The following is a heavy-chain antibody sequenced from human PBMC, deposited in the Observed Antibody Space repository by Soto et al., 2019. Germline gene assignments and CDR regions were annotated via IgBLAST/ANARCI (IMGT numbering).Heavy chain of an antibody. D-gene: IGHD6-13*01. J-gene: IGHJ6*02. CDR1: GGSISSSSYY. CDR3: ARDWGQGIAAAGTGYYYGMDV. CDR2: IYYSGST. Sequence: SETLSLTCTVSGGSISSSSYYWGWIRQPPGKGLEWIGSIYYSGSTYYNPSLKSRVTISVDTSKNQFSLKLSSVTAADTAVYYCARDWGQGIAAAGTGYYYGMDVWGQGTTVTVSS. V-gene: IGHV4-39*07.